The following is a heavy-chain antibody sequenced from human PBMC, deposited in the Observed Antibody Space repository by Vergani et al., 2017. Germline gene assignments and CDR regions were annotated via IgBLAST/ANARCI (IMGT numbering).Heavy chain of an antibody. J-gene: IGHJ4*02. V-gene: IGHV4-59*01. Sequence: QVQLQESGPGLVKPSETLSLTCTVSGGSISSYYWSWIRQPPGKGLEWIGYIYYSGSTNYNPSLKSRVTISVDTSKNQFSLKLSSVTAADTAVYYCARGDASSSVYFDYWGQGTLVTVSS. CDR1: GGSISSYY. CDR2: IYYSGST. CDR3: ARGDASSSVYFDY. D-gene: IGHD6-6*01.